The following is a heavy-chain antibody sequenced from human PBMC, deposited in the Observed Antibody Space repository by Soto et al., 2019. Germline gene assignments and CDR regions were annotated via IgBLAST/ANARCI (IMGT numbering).Heavy chain of an antibody. CDR2: IYSSGSN. Sequence: SETLFPPCPVSGGSIRSYYWSWIRQPPGKGLEWIGYIYSSGSNNYTNSLKSRVNISVDTSKNQFSLKLRSVTAAATPVYYCARVSKQLAGFDYWGRATMVTVSS. J-gene: IGHJ4*02. V-gene: IGHV4-59*01. CDR3: ARVSKQLAGFDY. D-gene: IGHD6-6*01. CDR1: GGSIRSYY.